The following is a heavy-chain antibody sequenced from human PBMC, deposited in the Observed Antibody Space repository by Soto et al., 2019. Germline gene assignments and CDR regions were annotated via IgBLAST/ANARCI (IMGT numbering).Heavy chain of an antibody. CDR1: GGSISSYY. CDR2: IYYSGST. Sequence: SETLSLTCTVSGGSISSYYWSWIRQPPGKGLEWIGYIYYSGSTNYNPSLKSRVTISVDTSKNQFPLKLSSVTAADTAVYYCARGGDYERTYDYWGQGTLVTVSS. CDR3: ARGGDYERTYDY. V-gene: IGHV4-59*01. D-gene: IGHD4-17*01. J-gene: IGHJ4*02.